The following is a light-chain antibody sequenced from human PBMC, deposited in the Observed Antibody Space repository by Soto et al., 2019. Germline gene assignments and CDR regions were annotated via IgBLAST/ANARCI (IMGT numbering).Light chain of an antibody. Sequence: QSALTQPPSASGSPGQSVTISCTGTSSDFGAYKYVSWYQQYPGKAPKLMIYEVSKRPSGVPDRFSASKSGNTASLTVSGLQAEDEADYYCTSYVGSDIWVFGGGTKLTVL. CDR1: SSDFGAYKY. CDR2: EVS. J-gene: IGLJ3*02. CDR3: TSYVGSDIWV. V-gene: IGLV2-8*01.